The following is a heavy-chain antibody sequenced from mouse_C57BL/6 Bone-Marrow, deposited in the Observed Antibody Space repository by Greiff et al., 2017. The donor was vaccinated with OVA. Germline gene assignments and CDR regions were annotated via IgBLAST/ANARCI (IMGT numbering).Heavy chain of an antibody. V-gene: IGHV1-82*01. Sequence: QVTLKVSGPELVKPGASVKISCKASGYAFSSSWMNWVKQRPGKGLEWIGRIYPGDGDTNYNGKFKGKATLTADKSSSTAYMQLSSLTSEDSAVYFCARSRYPDYWGQGTTLTVSS. J-gene: IGHJ2*01. D-gene: IGHD2-14*01. CDR1: GYAFSSSW. CDR2: IYPGDGDT. CDR3: ARSRYPDY.